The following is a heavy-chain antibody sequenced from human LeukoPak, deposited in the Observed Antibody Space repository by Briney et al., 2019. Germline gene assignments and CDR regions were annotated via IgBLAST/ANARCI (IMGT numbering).Heavy chain of an antibody. J-gene: IGHJ6*03. CDR2: LSAHIDDT. D-gene: IGHD4-11*01. Sequence: ASVKVSCKASGYSFRTYGITWVRQAPGQGLEWMGWLSAHIDDTSYSQKFQGRVTVTTDTSTSTAYMELRSLRSDDTAVYFCARVAFSKYHYYMDVWGKGTTVAVSS. CDR1: GYSFRTYG. V-gene: IGHV1-18*01. CDR3: ARVAFSKYHYYMDV.